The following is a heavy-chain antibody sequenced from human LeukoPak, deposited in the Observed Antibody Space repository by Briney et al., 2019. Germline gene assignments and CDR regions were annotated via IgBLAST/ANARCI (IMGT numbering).Heavy chain of an antibody. CDR1: GFTFDDYA. J-gene: IGHJ4*02. D-gene: IGHD3-10*01. CDR2: ISWNSGSI. V-gene: IGHV3-9*01. CDR3: AESNYGSGSYYFDY. Sequence: GGSLRLSCAASGFTFDDYAMHWVRQAPGKGLEWVSGISWNSGSIGYADSVKGRFTISRDNAKNSLYLQMNSLRAEDTALYYCAESNYGSGSYYFDYWGQGTLVTVSS.